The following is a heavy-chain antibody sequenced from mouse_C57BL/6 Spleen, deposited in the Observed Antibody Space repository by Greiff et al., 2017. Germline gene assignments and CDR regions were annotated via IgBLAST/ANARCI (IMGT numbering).Heavy chain of an antibody. CDR1: GYTFTDYE. D-gene: IGHD2-5*01. J-gene: IGHJ2*01. V-gene: IGHV1-15*01. CDR2: IDPETGGT. CDR3: TRLRSNSLDY. Sequence: VQLQEPGAELVRPGASVTLSCKASGYTFTDYEMPWVKQTPVHGLEWIGAIDPETGGTAYNQKFKGKAILTADKSSSTAYMELRSLTSEDSAVYYCTRLRSNSLDYWGQGTTLTVSS.